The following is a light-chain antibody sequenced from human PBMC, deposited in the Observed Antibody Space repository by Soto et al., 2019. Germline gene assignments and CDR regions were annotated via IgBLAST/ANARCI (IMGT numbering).Light chain of an antibody. CDR2: FGS. V-gene: IGKV2-28*01. Sequence: DIVMTQSPLSLPVTPGEPASISCSSSQSLLQSNGYNYLDGYLQKPGQSPQLLIFFGSYRASGVPDRFSGSWSGTDFTLKIRSVEAEDVGIYYGMQSQQTPPTFGQGTRVEIK. CDR3: MQSQQTPPT. CDR1: QSLLQSNGYNY. J-gene: IGKJ1*01.